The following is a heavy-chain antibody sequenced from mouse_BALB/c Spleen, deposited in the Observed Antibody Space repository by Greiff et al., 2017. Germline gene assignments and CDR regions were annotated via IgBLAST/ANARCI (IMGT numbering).Heavy chain of an antibody. CDR1: GFTFSSYG. J-gene: IGHJ1*01. V-gene: IGHV5-6*01. CDR2: ISSGGSYT. D-gene: IGHD1-1*01. CDR3: ARPGLNYYGSSYVWYFDV. Sequence: EVKLMESGGDLVKPGGSLKLSCAASGFTFSSYGMSWVRQTPDKRLEWVATISSGGSYTYYPDSVKGRFTISRDNAKNTLYLQMSSLKSEDTAMYYCARPGLNYYGSSYVWYFDVWGAATTVTVSS.